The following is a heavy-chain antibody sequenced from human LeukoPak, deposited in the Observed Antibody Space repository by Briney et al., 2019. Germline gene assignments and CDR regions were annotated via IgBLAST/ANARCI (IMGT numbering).Heavy chain of an antibody. Sequence: GRSLRLSCAASGFTFDDYAMHWVRQVPGKGLEWVSGISWNSGSIGYADSVKGRFTISRDNAKNSLYLQMNSLRAEDTALYYCARAYCSSTSCYEYFQNWGQDSLVTVSS. V-gene: IGHV3-9*01. J-gene: IGHJ1*01. CDR3: ARAYCSSTSCYEYFQN. CDR2: ISWNSGSI. CDR1: GFTFDDYA. D-gene: IGHD2-2*01.